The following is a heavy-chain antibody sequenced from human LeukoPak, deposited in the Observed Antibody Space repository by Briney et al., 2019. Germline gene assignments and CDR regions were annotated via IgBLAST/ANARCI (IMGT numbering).Heavy chain of an antibody. Sequence: GGSLRLSCSASGFTVSSYGMPWVRQAPGKGLEWVAVISFDGTKKNYADSVMGRFTISRDNYENTLYLQMNSLRGEDTAVYFCARDHVDTSSWSQYFDLWGRGTLVTASS. CDR1: GFTVSSYG. CDR2: ISFDGTKK. J-gene: IGHJ2*01. D-gene: IGHD6-13*01. CDR3: ARDHVDTSSWSQYFDL. V-gene: IGHV3-30*03.